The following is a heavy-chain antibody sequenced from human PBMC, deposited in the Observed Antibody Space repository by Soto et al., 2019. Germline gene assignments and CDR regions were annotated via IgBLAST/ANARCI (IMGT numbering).Heavy chain of an antibody. Sequence: GGSLRLSCAASGFTFSSYGMNWVRQAPGKGLEWVSSISSGGYNIYYADSVKGRFTISRDNAKNSLYLQMNSLSAEDTAVYYCARFSSSNWFDPWGQGTVVTVSS. CDR1: GFTFSSYG. CDR2: ISSGGYNI. V-gene: IGHV3-21*01. J-gene: IGHJ5*02. D-gene: IGHD6-6*01. CDR3: ARFSSSNWFDP.